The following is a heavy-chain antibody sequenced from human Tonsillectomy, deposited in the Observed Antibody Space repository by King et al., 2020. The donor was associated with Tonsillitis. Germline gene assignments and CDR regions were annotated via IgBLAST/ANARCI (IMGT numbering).Heavy chain of an antibody. J-gene: IGHJ6*02. D-gene: IGHD2-2*01. V-gene: IGHV7-4-1*02. Sequence: QLVQSGSELKKPGASVKVSCKASGYTFTNYAMNWVRQAPGQGLEWMGWINTNTGNPTYARGFTGRFVFSLDTSVSTAYLQISSLKAEDTAVYYCARDMSSYYYYGMDVWGQGTTVTVSS. CDR2: INTNTGNP. CDR1: GYTFTNYA. CDR3: ARDMSSYYYYGMDV.